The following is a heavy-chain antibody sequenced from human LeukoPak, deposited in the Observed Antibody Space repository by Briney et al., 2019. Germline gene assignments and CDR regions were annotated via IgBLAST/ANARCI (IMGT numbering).Heavy chain of an antibody. CDR2: ISYDGSNK. V-gene: IGHV3-30-3*01. CDR1: GFTFSSYA. CDR3: AKDLPTPYFDF. Sequence: GGSLRLSCAASGFTFSSYAMHWVRQAPGKGLEWVAVISYDGSNKYYADSVKGRFTISRDNSKNTLYLQMNNLRAEDTAVYYCAKDLPTPYFDFWGQGALVTVSS. J-gene: IGHJ4*02.